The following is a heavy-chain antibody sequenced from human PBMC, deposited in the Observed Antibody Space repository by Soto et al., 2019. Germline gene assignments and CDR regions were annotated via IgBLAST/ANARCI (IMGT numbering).Heavy chain of an antibody. CDR1: GFTFSDYY. D-gene: IGHD1-7*01. CDR2: ISSSGSTI. CDR3: AKDEISKTIRGDAFNF. J-gene: IGHJ3*01. Sequence: GGSLRLSCAASGFTFSDYYMSWIRQAPGKGLEWVSYISSSGSTIYYADSVKGRFTISRDNSKNTLYLQMNSLRAEDTAVYYCAKDEISKTIRGDAFNFWGQGTMVTVSS. V-gene: IGHV3-11*01.